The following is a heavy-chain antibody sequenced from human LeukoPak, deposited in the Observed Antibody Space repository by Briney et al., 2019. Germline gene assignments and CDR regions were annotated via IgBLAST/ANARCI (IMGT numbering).Heavy chain of an antibody. CDR3: ARPIRPYCSSTSCYPLDY. D-gene: IGHD2-2*01. CDR1: GFTFSSYA. V-gene: IGHV3-33*08. J-gene: IGHJ4*02. CDR2: IWYDGSNK. Sequence: GGSLRLSCAASGFTFSSYAMSWVRQAPGKGLEWVAVIWYDGSNKYYADSVKGRFTISRDNSKNTLYLQMNSLRAEDTAVYYCARPIRPYCSSTSCYPLDYWGQGTLVTVSS.